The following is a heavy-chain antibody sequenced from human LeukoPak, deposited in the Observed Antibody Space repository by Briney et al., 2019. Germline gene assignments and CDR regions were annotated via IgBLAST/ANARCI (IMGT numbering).Heavy chain of an antibody. D-gene: IGHD3-3*01. J-gene: IGHJ3*02. CDR2: ISSSGTNT. CDR1: GFIFSDYY. V-gene: IGHV3-11*01. Sequence: GGSLRLSCAASGFIFSDYYMTWIRQAPGKGLEWVSYISSSGTNTYYADSLKGRFTISRDNAKNSLYLQMNSLRAEDTAVYYCAREGLRRGYDAFDIWGQGTMVTVSS. CDR3: AREGLRRGYDAFDI.